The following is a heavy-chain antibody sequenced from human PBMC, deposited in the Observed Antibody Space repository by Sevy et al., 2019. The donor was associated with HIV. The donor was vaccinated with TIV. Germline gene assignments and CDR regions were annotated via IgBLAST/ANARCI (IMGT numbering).Heavy chain of an antibody. J-gene: IGHJ4*01. CDR2: ISYIGST. CDR3: GRDPIDAAGGYFDY. V-gene: IGHV4-61*01. D-gene: IGHD3-16*01. Sequence: SETLSLTCTVSGGSVSSGNYYWTWIRQPPGKGLEWIGYISYIGSTNYNPSLKSRVTISIDTSKNQLSLRLSSVTATDTGVYYCGRDPIDAAGGYFDYRGPGTPVTVSS. CDR1: GGSVSSGNYY.